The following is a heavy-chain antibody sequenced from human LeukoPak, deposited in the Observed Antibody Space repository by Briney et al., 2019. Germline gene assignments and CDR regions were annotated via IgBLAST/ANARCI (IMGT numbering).Heavy chain of an antibody. V-gene: IGHV4-59*11. D-gene: IGHD3-3*01. J-gene: IGHJ6*03. Sequence: PPETLSLTSTLSGGSTSSHYWCCIRPPPAEGVERIGYIYYSGRTNYNPPLKSRVTISVQTSKNNLSPKLTSETAADTAVYCRGGVGFWSGYLYYYYYMDVWGKGTTVTVSS. CDR1: GGSTSSHY. CDR3: GGVGFWSGYLYYYYYMDV. CDR2: IYYSGRT.